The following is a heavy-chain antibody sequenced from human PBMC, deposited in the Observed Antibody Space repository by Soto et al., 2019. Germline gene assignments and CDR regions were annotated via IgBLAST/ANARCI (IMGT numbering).Heavy chain of an antibody. J-gene: IGHJ4*02. D-gene: IGHD2-21*01. Sequence: QVQLVQSGAEVKKPGASVKVSCKASGYTFANYGISWVRQAPGQGLEWMGWITPYNGNTNYAQNLQGRLTMTTDTATSTAYMELRSLRSDDTAVYYWAKGEGFLDYWGQGTLVTVSS. CDR2: ITPYNGNT. CDR3: AKGEGFLDY. CDR1: GYTFANYG. V-gene: IGHV1-18*01.